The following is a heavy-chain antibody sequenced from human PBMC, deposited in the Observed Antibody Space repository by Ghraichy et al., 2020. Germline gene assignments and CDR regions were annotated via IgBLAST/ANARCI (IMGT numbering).Heavy chain of an antibody. Sequence: LSLTCAASGFTFSSYGMHWVRQAPGKGLEWVAFIRYDGSNKYYADSVKGRFTISRDNSKNTLYLQMNSLRAEDTAVYYCAKGGALSGGMDVWGQGTTVTVSS. V-gene: IGHV3-30*02. CDR3: AKGGALSGGMDV. CDR1: GFTFSSYG. J-gene: IGHJ6*02. D-gene: IGHD3-10*01. CDR2: IRYDGSNK.